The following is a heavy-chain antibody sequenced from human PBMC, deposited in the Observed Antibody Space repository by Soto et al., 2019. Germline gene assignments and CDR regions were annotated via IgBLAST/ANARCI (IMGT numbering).Heavy chain of an antibody. Sequence: PGGSLRLSCTASGFTFSSSWMHWVRQAPGKGLVWVSRINTDGSSTSYADSVKGRFTISRDNAKNTLFLQMNSLRAEDTAVYYCATDRDIVVWGFDYWGQGTLVTVSS. D-gene: IGHD2-15*01. J-gene: IGHJ4*02. CDR3: ATDRDIVVWGFDY. CDR2: INTDGSST. CDR1: GFTFSSSW. V-gene: IGHV3-74*01.